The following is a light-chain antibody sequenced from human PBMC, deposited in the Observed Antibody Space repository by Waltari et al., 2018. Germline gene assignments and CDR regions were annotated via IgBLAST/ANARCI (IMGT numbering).Light chain of an antibody. J-gene: IGKJ1*01. V-gene: IGKV2-28*01. CDR2: LGS. Sequence: DIVVTQSPPSLPVTPGEPASISCRSSQNLLHTNGYNYLDWYLKKPGQPPQLLIFLGSNRASGVPDRFSGSGSGTEFTLKISRVEAEDVGVYYCMQALQSPWSFGQGTKVEIK. CDR1: QNLLHTNGYNY. CDR3: MQALQSPWS.